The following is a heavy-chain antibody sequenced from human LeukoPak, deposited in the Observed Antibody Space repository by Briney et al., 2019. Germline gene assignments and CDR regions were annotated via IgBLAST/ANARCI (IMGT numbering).Heavy chain of an antibody. V-gene: IGHV3-23*01. Sequence: GGSLRLSCAASGFTFSSYAMSWVRQAPGKGLEWVSAISGSGGSTYYADSVKGRFTISRDNSKNTLYLQMNSLRAEDTAVYYCARVDTAMVLYYYYYMDVWGKGTTVTVSS. CDR1: GFTFSSYA. CDR2: ISGSGGST. J-gene: IGHJ6*03. CDR3: ARVDTAMVLYYYYYMDV. D-gene: IGHD5-18*01.